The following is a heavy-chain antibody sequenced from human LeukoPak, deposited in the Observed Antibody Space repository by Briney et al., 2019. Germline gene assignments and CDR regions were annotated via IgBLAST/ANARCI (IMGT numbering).Heavy chain of an antibody. CDR2: ISGSGGST. J-gene: IGHJ4*02. CDR3: AKDTPWHTPPMFYDSSGYYPT. CDR1: GFTFSSYA. Sequence: PGGSLRLSCAASGFTFSSYAMSWVRQAPGKGLEWVSAISGSGGSTYYADSVKGRFTISRDNSKNTLYLQMNSLRAEDTAVYYCAKDTPWHTPPMFYDSSGYYPTWGQGTLVTVSS. V-gene: IGHV3-23*01. D-gene: IGHD3-22*01.